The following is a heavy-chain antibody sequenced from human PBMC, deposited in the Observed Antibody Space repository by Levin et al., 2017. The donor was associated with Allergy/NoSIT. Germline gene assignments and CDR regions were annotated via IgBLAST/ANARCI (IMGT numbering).Heavy chain of an antibody. CDR3: AREGAGTEYSSSLGPPTPFDY. Sequence: GGSLRLSCAASGFTFSSYAMHWVRQAPGKGLEWVAVISYDGSNKYYADSVKGRFTISRDNSKNTLYLQMNSLRAEDTAVYYCAREGAGTEYSSSLGPPTPFDYWGQGTLVTVSS. J-gene: IGHJ4*02. CDR1: GFTFSSYA. CDR2: ISYDGSNK. V-gene: IGHV3-30-3*01. D-gene: IGHD6-6*01.